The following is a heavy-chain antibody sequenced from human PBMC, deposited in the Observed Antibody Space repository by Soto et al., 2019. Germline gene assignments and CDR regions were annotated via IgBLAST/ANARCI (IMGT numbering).Heavy chain of an antibody. CDR2: ISYDGSNK. J-gene: IGHJ6*02. CDR1: GFTFSDYV. Sequence: PGGSLRLSCATSGFTFSDYVMHWVRQAPGKGLEWVAVISYDGSNKYYADSVKGRFTISRDNSKNTLYLQMNSLRAEDTAVYYCAKGPLVYARGYSGYGYYYYGMDVWGQGTTVTVSS. D-gene: IGHD5-12*01. V-gene: IGHV3-30*18. CDR3: AKGPLVYARGYSGYGYYYYGMDV.